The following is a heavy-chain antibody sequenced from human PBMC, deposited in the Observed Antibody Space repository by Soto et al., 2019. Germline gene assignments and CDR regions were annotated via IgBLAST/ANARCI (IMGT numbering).Heavy chain of an antibody. Sequence: GGSLRLSCAASGFTFSSYAMHWVRQSPGKGLEWVAVISYDGSNKYYADSVKGRFTISRGNSKNTLYLQMNSLRAEDTAVYYCAREHSYGTNDYWGQGTLVTVSS. CDR3: AREHSYGTNDY. D-gene: IGHD5-18*01. CDR1: GFTFSSYA. V-gene: IGHV3-30-3*01. J-gene: IGHJ4*02. CDR2: ISYDGSNK.